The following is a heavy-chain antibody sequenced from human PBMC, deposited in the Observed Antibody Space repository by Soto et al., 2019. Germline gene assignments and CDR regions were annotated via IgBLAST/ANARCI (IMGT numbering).Heavy chain of an antibody. V-gene: IGHV4-59*01. CDR2: IYYSGST. D-gene: IGHD3-22*01. J-gene: IGHJ3*02. Sequence: SETLSLTCTVSGGSISSYYWSWIRQPPGKGLEWIGYIYYSGSTNYNPSLKSRVTISVDTSKNQFSLKLSSVTAADTAVYYCARDYYDSSGPRRAFDIWGQGTMVTV. CDR1: GGSISSYY. CDR3: ARDYYDSSGPRRAFDI.